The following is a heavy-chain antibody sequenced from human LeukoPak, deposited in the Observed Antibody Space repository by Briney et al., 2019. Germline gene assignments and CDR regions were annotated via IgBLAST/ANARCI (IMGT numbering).Heavy chain of an antibody. D-gene: IGHD2-21*01. Sequence: GGSLRLSCAASGFTFSSYTMNWVRQAPGKGLEWVSVIRSSSDYIYYADSVKGRFTISRDNAKNSLYLQMNSLRAEDTAVYCCARTAVEGLESIPPPWGQGTLVTVSS. CDR1: GFTFSSYT. CDR3: ARTAVEGLESIPPP. J-gene: IGHJ5*02. CDR2: IRSSSDYI. V-gene: IGHV3-21*01.